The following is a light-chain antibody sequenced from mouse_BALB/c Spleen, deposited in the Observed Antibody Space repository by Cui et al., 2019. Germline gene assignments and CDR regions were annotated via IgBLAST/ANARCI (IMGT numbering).Light chain of an antibody. V-gene: IGKV6-23*01. CDR3: QQYSSYPLT. J-gene: IGKJ5*01. CDR2: WAS. Sequence: DIVMTQSHKFMSTSVGDRVSITCKASQDVGTAVAWYQQKPGQSPKLLIYWASTRHTGVPDRFTGSGSGTDFTLTISNVQSEDLADYFCQQYSSYPLTFGAGTKLERK. CDR1: QDVGTA.